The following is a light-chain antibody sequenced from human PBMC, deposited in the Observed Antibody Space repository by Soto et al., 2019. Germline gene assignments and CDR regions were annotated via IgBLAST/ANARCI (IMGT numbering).Light chain of an antibody. V-gene: IGKV1-5*01. CDR1: QSIPNW. J-gene: IGKJ1*01. CDR2: DAS. Sequence: DIQMTQSPSTLSAFVGDRVTITCRASQSIPNWVAWYQQKPGKAPKLLIYDASNLESGVPSRFSGGGSGTELTLTVSSLQPDDFATYYCQQYNNYSPTFGQGTKVEV. CDR3: QQYNNYSPT.